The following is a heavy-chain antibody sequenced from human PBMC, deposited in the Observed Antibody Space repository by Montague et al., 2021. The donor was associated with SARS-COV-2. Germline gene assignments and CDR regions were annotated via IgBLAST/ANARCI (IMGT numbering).Heavy chain of an antibody. D-gene: IGHD3-3*01. Sequence: TLSLTCTVSGGSISSGSYYWSWIRQPAGKGLEWIGRIYTSGSTNYNPSLKSRVTISVDTSKNQFSLKLSSVTAADTAVYYCAREIGLFTIFGVVTLSGWFDPWGQGTLVTVSS. CDR1: GGSISSGSYY. CDR2: IYTSGST. J-gene: IGHJ5*02. V-gene: IGHV4-61*02. CDR3: AREIGLFTIFGVVTLSGWFDP.